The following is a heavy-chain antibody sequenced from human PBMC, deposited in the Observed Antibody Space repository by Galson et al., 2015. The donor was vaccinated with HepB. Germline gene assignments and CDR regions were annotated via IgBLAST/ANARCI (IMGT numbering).Heavy chain of an antibody. Sequence: FLRLSCAASGFTFSSYSMNWVRQAPGKGLEWVSSISSTSSYIYYADSVKGRFTISRDNAKNSLYLQMNSLRAEDTAVYYCARDGDIVVVPAAEPSYDAFDIWGQGTMVTVSS. D-gene: IGHD2-2*01. J-gene: IGHJ3*02. V-gene: IGHV3-21*01. CDR2: ISSTSSYI. CDR3: ARDGDIVVVPAAEPSYDAFDI. CDR1: GFTFSSYS.